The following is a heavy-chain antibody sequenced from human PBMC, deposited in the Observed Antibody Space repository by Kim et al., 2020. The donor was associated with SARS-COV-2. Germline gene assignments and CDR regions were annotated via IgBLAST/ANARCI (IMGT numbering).Heavy chain of an antibody. CDR2: INHSGST. CDR1: GESFSDYF. V-gene: IGHV4-34*01. CDR3: ARRRMPGRSSWFDP. D-gene: IGHD2-2*01. Sequence: SETLSLTCAVHGESFSDYFWNWIRQPPGKGLEWIGEINHSGSTSYNPSLKSRVTMSVDTSKKQFSLKLSSVTAADTAVYYCARRRMPGRSSWFDPWGQGT. J-gene: IGHJ5*02.